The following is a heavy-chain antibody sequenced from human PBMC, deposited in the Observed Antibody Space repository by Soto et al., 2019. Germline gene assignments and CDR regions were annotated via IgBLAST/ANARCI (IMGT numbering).Heavy chain of an antibody. CDR1: GGTFSSYT. CDR3: ARGLDYGDVLGY. Sequence: SVKVSCKASGGTFSSYTISWVRQAPGQGLEWMGRIIPILGIANYAQKFQGRVTITADKSTSTAYMELSSLRSEDTAVYYCARGLDYGDVLGYWGQGTLVTVSS. V-gene: IGHV1-69*02. CDR2: IIPILGIA. J-gene: IGHJ4*02. D-gene: IGHD4-17*01.